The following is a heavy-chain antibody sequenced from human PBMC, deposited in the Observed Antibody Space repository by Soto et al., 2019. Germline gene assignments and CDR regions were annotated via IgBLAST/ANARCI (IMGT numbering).Heavy chain of an antibody. D-gene: IGHD3-16*02. CDR3: AKDRGIIVKAGDAFDA. Sequence: EVQLMESGGGLVQPGGSLRLSCASSGFTLSMSAVNWVRQAPGKGLEWVSYISDSGDRTYYADSVKGRFTISRDRSKNTVSLQMDSLRAEGTAVYYCAKDRGIIVKAGDAFDAWVQGTKVTVSS. J-gene: IGHJ3*01. V-gene: IGHV3-23*01. CDR1: GFTLSMSA. CDR2: ISDSGDRT.